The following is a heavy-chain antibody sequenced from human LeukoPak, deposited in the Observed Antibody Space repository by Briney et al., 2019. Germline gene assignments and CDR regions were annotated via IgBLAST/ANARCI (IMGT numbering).Heavy chain of an antibody. CDR2: IYTSGST. J-gene: IGHJ4*02. Sequence: PSQTLSLTCTVSGGSISSGSYYWNWLRQPAGKGLEWIGRIYTSGSTNYNPSLKSRVTMSVDTSKNQFSLKLSSVTAADTAVYYCARQPGSNSGSPYFDYWGQGTLVTVSS. V-gene: IGHV4-61*02. CDR1: GGSISSGSYY. CDR3: ARQPGSNSGSPYFDY. D-gene: IGHD1-26*01.